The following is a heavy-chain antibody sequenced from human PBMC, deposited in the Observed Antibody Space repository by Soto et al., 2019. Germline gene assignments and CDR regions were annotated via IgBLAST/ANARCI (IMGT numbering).Heavy chain of an antibody. V-gene: IGHV4-31*03. J-gene: IGHJ5*02. CDR2: IYYSGST. CDR1: GGSISSGGYY. Sequence: SETLSLTCTVSGGSISSGGYYWSWIRQHPGKGLEWIGYIYYSGSTYYNPSLKSRVTISVDTSKNQFSLKLSSVTAADTTVYYCARRGTRDYGDYVWDWFDPWGQGTLVTVSS. CDR3: ARRGTRDYGDYVWDWFDP. D-gene: IGHD4-17*01.